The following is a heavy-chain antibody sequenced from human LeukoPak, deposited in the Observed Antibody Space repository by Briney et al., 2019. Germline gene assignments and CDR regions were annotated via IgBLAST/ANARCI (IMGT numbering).Heavy chain of an antibody. CDR2: ISYDGSNK. D-gene: IGHD5-18*01. CDR3: ASLTATNGY. J-gene: IGHJ4*02. Sequence: GGSLRLSCAASGFAFSSYAMHWVRQAPGKGLEWVAVISYDGSNKYYADSVKGRFTIPRGNSKNTLYLQMNSLRAEDTAVYYCASLTATNGYWGQGTLVTVSS. V-gene: IGHV3-30*04. CDR1: GFAFSSYA.